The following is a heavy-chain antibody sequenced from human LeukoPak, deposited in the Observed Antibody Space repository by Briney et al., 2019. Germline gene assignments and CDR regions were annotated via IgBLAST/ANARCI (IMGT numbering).Heavy chain of an antibody. V-gene: IGHV3-7*01. CDR1: GFTFSNSW. Sequence: GGSLRLSCAASGFTFSNSWINCGRQALWKGLGWVANIKPDGSQTYYLDSVKGRFTVSRDNAKHSAYLQMNSLRAEDTAVYYCFDSGSYSYWHQGTLVTVSS. CDR3: FDSGSYSY. J-gene: IGHJ4*02. CDR2: IKPDGSQT. D-gene: IGHD3-10*01.